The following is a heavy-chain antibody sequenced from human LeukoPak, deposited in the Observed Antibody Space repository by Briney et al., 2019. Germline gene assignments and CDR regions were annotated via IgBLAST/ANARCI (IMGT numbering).Heavy chain of an antibody. D-gene: IGHD6-13*01. V-gene: IGHV3-21*01. CDR2: ISSSTSYI. CDR1: GFTFSSYS. J-gene: IGHJ5*02. CDR3: ARVVIAAAQNGGGWFDP. Sequence: GGSLRLSCAASGFTFSSYSMNWVRQAPGKGLEWVSSISSSTSYIYYGDSVKGRFTISRDNAKNSLYLQMNSLRAEDTAVYYCARVVIAAAQNGGGWFDPWGQGTLVTVSS.